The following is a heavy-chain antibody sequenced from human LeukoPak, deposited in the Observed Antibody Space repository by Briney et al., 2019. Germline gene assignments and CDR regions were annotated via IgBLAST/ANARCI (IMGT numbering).Heavy chain of an antibody. CDR3: AREEGECDWLNYYYCGMDG. CDR2: ISSYNGNT. CDR1: GYTFTSYG. Sequence: ASVNVSCKSSGYTFTSYGISWVRQPPGQGLEWMGWISSYNGNTNYAQKLQGRLTITTDTSTSTEYMELRRLRSDDTAVYYCAREEGECDWLNYYYCGMDGWSKGTTVTVSA. V-gene: IGHV1-18*04. J-gene: IGHJ6*04. D-gene: IGHD3-9*01.